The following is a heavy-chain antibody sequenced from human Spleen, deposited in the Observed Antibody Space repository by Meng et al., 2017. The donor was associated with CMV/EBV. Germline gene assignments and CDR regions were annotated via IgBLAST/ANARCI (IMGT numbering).Heavy chain of an antibody. CDR1: GFTFSNAW. CDR2: IKSKTDGVTT. J-gene: IGHJ6*02. V-gene: IGHV3-15*01. CDR3: TTMYMTTDYYYGMDV. D-gene: IGHD4-11*01. Sequence: ESLKISCAASGFTFSNAWMSWVRQAPGKGLEWVGRIKSKTDGVTTDYAAPVKGRFTISRDDSKNTLYLQMNSLKTEDTAVYYCTTMYMTTDYYYGMDVWGQGTTVTVSS.